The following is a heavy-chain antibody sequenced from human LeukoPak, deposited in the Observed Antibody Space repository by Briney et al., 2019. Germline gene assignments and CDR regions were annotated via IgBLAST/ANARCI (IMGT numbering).Heavy chain of an antibody. D-gene: IGHD2-15*01. J-gene: IGHJ3*02. Sequence: SETLSLTCTVSGGSISSYYWSWIRQPPGKGLEWIGCIYYSGSTNYNPSLKSRVTISVDTSKNQFSLKLSSVTAADTAVYYCARSGGAFDIWGQGTMVTVSS. V-gene: IGHV4-59*01. CDR2: IYYSGST. CDR3: ARSGGAFDI. CDR1: GGSISSYY.